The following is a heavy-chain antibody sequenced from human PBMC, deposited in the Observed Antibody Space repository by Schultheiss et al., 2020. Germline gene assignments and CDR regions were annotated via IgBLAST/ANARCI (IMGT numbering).Heavy chain of an antibody. V-gene: IGHV3-11*01. CDR1: GFTFSDYY. Sequence: GGSLRLSCAASGFTFSDYYMRWIRQAPGKGLEWVSYISSSGSTIYYADSVKGRFTISRDNAKNSLYLQMNSLRAEDTAVYYCARGQSAGIEDYYCYGMDVWGQGTTVTLSS. CDR3: ARGQSAGIEDYYCYGMDV. J-gene: IGHJ6*02. CDR2: ISSSGSTI.